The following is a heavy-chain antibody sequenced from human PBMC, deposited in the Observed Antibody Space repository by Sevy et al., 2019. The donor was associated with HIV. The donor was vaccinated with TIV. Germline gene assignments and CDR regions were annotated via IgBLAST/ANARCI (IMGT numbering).Heavy chain of an antibody. CDR1: GFTFSDYS. CDR2: ISYDGRNNK. V-gene: IGHV3-30*14. CDR3: ARDRGEILRSAFDY. J-gene: IGHJ4*02. D-gene: IGHD3-16*01. Sequence: GGSLRLSCAASGFTFSDYSMHWVRQAPGKGLEWVAVISYDGRNNKYNVDPGKGRFTISRDNSKNTLFLQMNSLRAEDSAIYYCARDRGEILRSAFDYWGQGTLVTVSS.